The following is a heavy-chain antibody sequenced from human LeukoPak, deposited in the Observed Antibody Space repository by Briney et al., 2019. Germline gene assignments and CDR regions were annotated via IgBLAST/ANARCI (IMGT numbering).Heavy chain of an antibody. CDR2: IWYDGSNK. D-gene: IGHD3-10*01. V-gene: IGHV3-33*01. Sequence: GGSLRLSCAASGFTFSSYGMHWVRQAPGKGLEWVAVIWYDGSNKYYADSVKGRFTISRDNSKNTLYLQMNSLRAEDTAVYYCARDGSGSYYIPNWFDPWGQGTLVTVSS. J-gene: IGHJ5*02. CDR1: GFTFSSYG. CDR3: ARDGSGSYYIPNWFDP.